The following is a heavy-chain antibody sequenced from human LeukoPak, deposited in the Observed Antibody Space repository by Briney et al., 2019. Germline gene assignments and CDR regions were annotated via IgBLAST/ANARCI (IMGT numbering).Heavy chain of an antibody. D-gene: IGHD3-10*01. Sequence: SETLSLTCAVYGGSFSGYSWNWIRQPPVKGLEWIGEINHSGGTNYNPSLKSRVTISVDTSKKQFSLKLSSVTAADTAVYYCARGVDYYGGWGQGTLVTVSS. J-gene: IGHJ4*02. CDR3: ARGVDYYGG. V-gene: IGHV4-34*01. CDR1: GGSFSGYS. CDR2: INHSGGT.